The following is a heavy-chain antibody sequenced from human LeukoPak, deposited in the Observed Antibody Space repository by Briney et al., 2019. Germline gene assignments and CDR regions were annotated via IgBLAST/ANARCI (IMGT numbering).Heavy chain of an antibody. Sequence: PGGSLRLSCAVSGFTFSTYGMQWVRQTPGKGLEWVAVMWYDGSNKYYADSVKGRFTISRDNSKNTLDLQMNSLRVEDTAVYYCARDGYSGSKRGFYFDSWSQGTLVTVSS. CDR2: MWYDGSNK. D-gene: IGHD5-12*01. J-gene: IGHJ4*02. CDR1: GFTFSTYG. CDR3: ARDGYSGSKRGFYFDS. V-gene: IGHV3-33*01.